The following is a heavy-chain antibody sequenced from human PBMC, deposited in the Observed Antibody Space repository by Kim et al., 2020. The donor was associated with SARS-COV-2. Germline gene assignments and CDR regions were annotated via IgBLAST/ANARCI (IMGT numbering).Heavy chain of an antibody. J-gene: IGHJ4*02. CDR1: RFIVSDFD. CDR2: PSMVEVKK. Sequence: GGSLRLSCSASRFIVSDFDIHWVRRPPGKGLQWLAVPSMVEVKKFNEDSVKGRFTISRDNSKNMVSLEMNSLRPDDTAIYYCVKSVGASTGYDFLLGDWGRGAQVTVSS. CDR3: VKSVGASTGYDFLLGD. V-gene: IGHV3-30*18. D-gene: IGHD5-12*01.